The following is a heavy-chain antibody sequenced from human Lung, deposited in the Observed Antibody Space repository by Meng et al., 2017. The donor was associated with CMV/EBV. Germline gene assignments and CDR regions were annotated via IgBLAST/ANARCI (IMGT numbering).Heavy chain of an antibody. CDR3: ARGNGWRFDY. V-gene: IGHV7-4-1*01. Sequence: QVQPVQSGVELKKPGDSVKVSCQAAGYTFTSSSMNWVRHAPGQGLEWMGWININTGNPTYAQGFTGRFVFSLDTSVSTAYLQIDSLKADDTAVYYCARGNGWRFDYWGQGTLVTVSS. D-gene: IGHD6-19*01. CDR2: ININTGNP. J-gene: IGHJ4*02. CDR1: GYTFTSSS.